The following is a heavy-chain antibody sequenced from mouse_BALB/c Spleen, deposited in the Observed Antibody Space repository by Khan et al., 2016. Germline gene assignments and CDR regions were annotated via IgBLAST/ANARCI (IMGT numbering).Heavy chain of an antibody. Sequence: VQLKQSGPELMKPGASVKISCKASGYSFTSYYMHWVKQSHGKSLEWIGYIDPFNGGTSYNQKFKGKATLTVDKPCSTAYMHLSSLTSEDSAVSYCASSTQYFYAMDYWGQGTSVTVSS. V-gene: IGHV1S135*01. CDR2: IDPFNGGT. CDR1: GYSFTSYY. CDR3: ASSTQYFYAMDY. J-gene: IGHJ4*01. D-gene: IGHD1-1*01.